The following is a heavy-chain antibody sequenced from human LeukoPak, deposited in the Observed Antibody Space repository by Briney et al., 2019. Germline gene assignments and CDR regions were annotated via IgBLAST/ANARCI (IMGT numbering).Heavy chain of an antibody. Sequence: GGSLRLSCAASGFTFSSYVMHWVRQAPGKGLEWVAVISYAGSNKFYADSVRGRVTISRDNSKNTLYLQMNNLKTEDTAVYYCARGQHRVTYSDDAFDIWGQGTMVTVSS. J-gene: IGHJ3*02. CDR3: ARGQHRVTYSDDAFDI. CDR2: ISYAGSNK. D-gene: IGHD4-11*01. V-gene: IGHV3-30-3*01. CDR1: GFTFSSYV.